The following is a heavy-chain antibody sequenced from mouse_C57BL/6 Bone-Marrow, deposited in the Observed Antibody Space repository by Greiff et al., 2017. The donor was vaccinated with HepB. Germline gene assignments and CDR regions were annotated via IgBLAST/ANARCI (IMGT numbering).Heavy chain of an antibody. J-gene: IGHJ2*01. Sequence: EVNLVESGGGLVKPGGSLKLSCAASGFTFSDYGMHWVRQAPEKGLEWVAYISSGSSTIYYADTVKGRFTISRDNAKNTLFLQMTSLRSEDTAMYYCARKAHTVYYFDYWGQGTTLTVSS. CDR3: ARKAHTVYYFDY. V-gene: IGHV5-17*01. CDR2: ISSGSSTI. CDR1: GFTFSDYG. D-gene: IGHD1-1*01.